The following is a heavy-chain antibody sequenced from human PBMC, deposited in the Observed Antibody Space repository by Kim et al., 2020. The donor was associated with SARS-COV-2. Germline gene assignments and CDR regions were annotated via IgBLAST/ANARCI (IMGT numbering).Heavy chain of an antibody. Sequence: GGSLRLSCAASGFTFSSYAMSWVRQAPGKGLEWVSAISGSGGSTYYADSVKGRFTISRDNSKNTLYLQMNSLRAEDTAVYYCAKARTTMIVVVITTGYHYGMDVWGQGTTVTVSS. J-gene: IGHJ6*02. CDR2: ISGSGGST. V-gene: IGHV3-23*01. CDR3: AKARTTMIVVVITTGYHYGMDV. D-gene: IGHD3-22*01. CDR1: GFTFSSYA.